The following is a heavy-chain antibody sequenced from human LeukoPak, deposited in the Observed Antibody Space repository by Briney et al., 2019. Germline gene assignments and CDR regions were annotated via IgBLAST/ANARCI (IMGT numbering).Heavy chain of an antibody. CDR3: ARHPFPHEEIVGDH. V-gene: IGHV3-20*04. CDR1: GFTFDDYG. Sequence: GGSLRLSCAASGFTFDDYGMSWVRQAPRKGLEWVSGINWNGGSTGYADSVKGRFTISRDNAKNSLYLQMNSLRAEDTALYYCARHPFPHEEIVGDHWGQGTLVTVSS. D-gene: IGHD1-26*01. J-gene: IGHJ4*02. CDR2: INWNGGST.